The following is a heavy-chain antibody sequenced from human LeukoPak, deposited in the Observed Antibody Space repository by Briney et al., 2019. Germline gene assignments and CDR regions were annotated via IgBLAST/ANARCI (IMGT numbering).Heavy chain of an antibody. Sequence: GASVKVSCKASGYTFTGYYMHWVRQAPGQGLEWMGWINPNSGGTNYAQKFQGRVTMTRDTSISTAYMELSRLRSDDTAVYYCARDSDIVATMVPDYWGQGTLVTVSS. D-gene: IGHD5-12*01. J-gene: IGHJ4*02. CDR2: INPNSGGT. CDR1: GYTFTGYY. CDR3: ARDSDIVATMVPDY. V-gene: IGHV1-2*02.